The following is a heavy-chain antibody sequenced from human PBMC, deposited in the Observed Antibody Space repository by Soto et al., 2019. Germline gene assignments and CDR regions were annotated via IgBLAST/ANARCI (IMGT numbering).Heavy chain of an antibody. CDR3: ARTDSRPQDFDY. V-gene: IGHV1-18*04. J-gene: IGHJ4*02. Sequence: ASVKVSCKASGYTFTSYGITWVRQAPGQGLEWLGWISAYNGNTNYARSLQGRVTMTTYTSTSTAYMELRSLVSDDTAVYFCARTDSRPQDFDYWGQGTLVTVS. D-gene: IGHD6-13*01. CDR2: ISAYNGNT. CDR1: GYTFTSYG.